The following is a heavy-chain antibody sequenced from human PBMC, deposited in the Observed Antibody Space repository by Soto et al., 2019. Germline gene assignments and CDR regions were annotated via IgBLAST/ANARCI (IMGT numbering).Heavy chain of an antibody. Sequence: QVPLVQSGAEVKKPESSVKVSCKASGGTFSSYTISWVRQAPGQGLEWMGRIIPILGITNYAQKFQGRVTITADKSTSTAYMELSSLRSEDTAVYYCAIAVAGTHGMDVWGQGTTVTFSS. CDR3: AIAVAGTHGMDV. D-gene: IGHD6-19*01. V-gene: IGHV1-69*02. J-gene: IGHJ6*02. CDR2: IIPILGIT. CDR1: GGTFSSYT.